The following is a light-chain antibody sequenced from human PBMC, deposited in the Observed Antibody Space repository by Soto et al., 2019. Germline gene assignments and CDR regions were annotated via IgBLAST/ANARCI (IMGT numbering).Light chain of an antibody. CDR1: QSVSNN. CDR3: QQYCRA. J-gene: IGKJ2*01. Sequence: EIVLTQSPATLSVSPGVRATLSCRTSQSVSNNLAWYQQKPGQAPRLLIYGASTRATGIPARFSGSGSGTEFTLTISSVQSEDSADYYCQQYCRAFGQGTKVDIK. CDR2: GAS. V-gene: IGKV3-15*01.